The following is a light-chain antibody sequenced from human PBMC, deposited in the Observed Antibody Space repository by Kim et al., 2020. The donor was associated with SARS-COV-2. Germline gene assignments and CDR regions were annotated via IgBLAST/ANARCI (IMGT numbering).Light chain of an antibody. CDR1: QSVGNNY. CDR3: HQSARAPLT. J-gene: IGKJ4*01. CDR2: NVY. Sequence: PGERATLACSASQSVGNNYLHWFRQKPGQAPTSLIYNVYIRATGIPDRFSGSGSGTNFTLTVSRLEPEDFAGYFCHQSARAPLTFGGGTKVDIK. V-gene: IGKV3-20*01.